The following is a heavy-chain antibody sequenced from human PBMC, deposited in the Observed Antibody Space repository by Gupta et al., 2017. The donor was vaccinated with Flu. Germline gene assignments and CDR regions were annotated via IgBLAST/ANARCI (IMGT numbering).Heavy chain of an antibody. D-gene: IGHD3-10*01. CDR1: GFTFDDYT. CDR3: AKAPGGAHYYYYYGMDV. CDR2: ISWDGGST. J-gene: IGHJ6*02. Sequence: EVQLVESGGVVVQPGGSLRLSCAASGFTFDDYTMHWVRQAPGKGLEWVSLISWDGGSTYYADSVKGRFTISRDNSKNSLYLQMNSLRTEDTALYYCAKAPGGAHYYYYYGMDVWGQGTTVTVSS. V-gene: IGHV3-43*01.